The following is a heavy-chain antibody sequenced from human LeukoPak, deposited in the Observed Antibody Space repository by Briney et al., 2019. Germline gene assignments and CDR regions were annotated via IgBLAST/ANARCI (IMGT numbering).Heavy chain of an antibody. V-gene: IGHV4-34*01. D-gene: IGHD6-19*01. Sequence: SETLSLTCAVYGGSFGGYYWSWIRQPPGKGLEWIGEINHSGSTNYNPSLKSRVTISVDTSKNQFSLKLSSVTAAGTAVYYCARGPIFIAVAMFDYWGQGTLVTVSS. CDR1: GGSFGGYY. J-gene: IGHJ4*02. CDR2: INHSGST. CDR3: ARGPIFIAVAMFDY.